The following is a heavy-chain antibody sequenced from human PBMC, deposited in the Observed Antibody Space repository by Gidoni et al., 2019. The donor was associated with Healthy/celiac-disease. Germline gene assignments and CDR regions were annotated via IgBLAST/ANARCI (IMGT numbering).Heavy chain of an antibody. J-gene: IGHJ5*02. CDR1: GGSFSGYY. D-gene: IGHD6-13*01. CDR2: INHSGST. V-gene: IGHV4-34*01. Sequence: QVQLQQWGAGLLKPSETLSLTCAVYGGSFSGYYWSWIRQPPGKGLEWIGEINHSGSTNYNPSLKSRVTISVDTSKNQFSLKLSSVTAADTAVYYCARSIGSSWPRRDWFDPWGQGTLVTVSS. CDR3: ARSIGSSWPRRDWFDP.